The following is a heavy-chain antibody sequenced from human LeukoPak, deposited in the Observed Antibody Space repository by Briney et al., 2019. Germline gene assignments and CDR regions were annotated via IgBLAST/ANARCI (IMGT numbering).Heavy chain of an antibody. Sequence: PGGSLRLSCAASGFTFSSYWMHWVRQAPGKGLVWVSRISTDGSSTNSADSVKGRLTISRDNAKNTLYLQMNSLRAEDTAVFDCVREYSSSSGRAFDIWGQGTMVTVSP. CDR3: VREYSSSSGRAFDI. V-gene: IGHV3-74*01. CDR2: ISTDGSST. J-gene: IGHJ3*02. D-gene: IGHD6-6*01. CDR1: GFTFSSYW.